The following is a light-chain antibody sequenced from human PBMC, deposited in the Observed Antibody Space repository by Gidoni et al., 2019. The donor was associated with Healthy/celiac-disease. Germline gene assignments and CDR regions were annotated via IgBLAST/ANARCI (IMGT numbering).Light chain of an antibody. CDR3: QQSYSTLRT. V-gene: IGKV1-39*01. J-gene: IGKJ4*01. CDR2: AAS. Sequence: IQMTQSPPSLSASVGDRVTITCRASQSISSYLDWYQQKPGKAPKLLIYAASSLQSGVPSRFSGSGSGTDFTLTISSLQPEDFATYYCQQSYSTLRTFGGGTKVEIK. CDR1: QSISSY.